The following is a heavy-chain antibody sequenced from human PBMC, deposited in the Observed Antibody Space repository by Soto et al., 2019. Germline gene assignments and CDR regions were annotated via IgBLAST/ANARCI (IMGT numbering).Heavy chain of an antibody. CDR3: ATATKLYYGFWSCFDY. Sequence: QLQLQESGSGLVKPSQTLSLTCAVSGGSISSGGYSWSWIRQPPGKGLEWIGYIYHSGSTYYNPSLLIRVTTSVDRSKNQFSLQLSSVPDADTAVYYCATATKLYYGFWSCFDYWGQGTLVTGSP. D-gene: IGHD3-3*01. V-gene: IGHV4-30-2*01. CDR2: IYHSGST. J-gene: IGHJ4*02. CDR1: GGSISSGGYS.